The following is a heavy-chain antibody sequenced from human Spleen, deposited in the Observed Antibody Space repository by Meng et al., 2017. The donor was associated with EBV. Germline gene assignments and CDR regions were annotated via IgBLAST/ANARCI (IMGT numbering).Heavy chain of an antibody. J-gene: IGHJ4*02. CDR3: ASANSSGYYYMY. D-gene: IGHD3-22*01. CDR1: GYIFTAYA. V-gene: IGHV7-4-1*02. Sequence: QLQLGQSGSELKKPGASVKVSCKAFGYIFTAYAMNWVRQAPGQGLEWMGWINTNTGDPTYARGFTGRFVFSLDTAVSTAYLQINGLKAEDTAVYFCASANSSGYYYMYWGQGTLVTVSS. CDR2: INTNTGDP.